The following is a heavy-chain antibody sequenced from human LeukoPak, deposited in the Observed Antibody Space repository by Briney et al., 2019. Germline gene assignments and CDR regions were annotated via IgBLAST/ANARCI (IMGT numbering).Heavy chain of an antibody. J-gene: IGHJ4*02. CDR2: IKQDGSEK. V-gene: IGHV3-7*01. CDR1: GFTFSSYW. CDR3: ARDLGYGSGSFFDY. Sequence: GGSLRLSCAASGFTFSSYWMSWIRQAPGKGLEWVANIKQDGSEKYYVDSVKGRFTISRDNAKNSLYLQMNSLRAEDTAVYYCARDLGYGSGSFFDYWGQGTLVTVSS. D-gene: IGHD3-10*01.